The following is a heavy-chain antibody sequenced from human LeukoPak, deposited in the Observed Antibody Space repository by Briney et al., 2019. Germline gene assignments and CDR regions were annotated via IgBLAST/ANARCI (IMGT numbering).Heavy chain of an antibody. D-gene: IGHD5-18*01. J-gene: IGHJ4*02. CDR2: INHSGST. CDR3: ARGNRGYSYGGPYDY. CDR1: GFTFTNYW. V-gene: IGHV4-34*01. Sequence: GSLRLSCAASGFTFTNYWMSWVRQAPGKGLEWIGEINHSGSTNYNPSLKSRVTISVDTSKNQFSLKLSSVTAADTAVYYCARGNRGYSYGGPYDYWGQGTLVTVSS.